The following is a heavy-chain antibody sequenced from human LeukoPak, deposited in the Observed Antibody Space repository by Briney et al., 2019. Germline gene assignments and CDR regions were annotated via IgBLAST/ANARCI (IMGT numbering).Heavy chain of an antibody. V-gene: IGHV1-2*02. CDR2: IYPNSGGT. CDR1: GYTFTSFG. J-gene: IGHJ6*03. CDR3: ARSEQFPYYMDV. Sequence: ASVKVSCKASGYTFTSFGFSWVRQAPGQGLEWMGWIYPNSGGTNYAQKFQGRVTMTRDTSISTAYMELSRLRSDDTAVYYCARSEQFPYYMDVWGKGTTVTVSS. D-gene: IGHD6-19*01.